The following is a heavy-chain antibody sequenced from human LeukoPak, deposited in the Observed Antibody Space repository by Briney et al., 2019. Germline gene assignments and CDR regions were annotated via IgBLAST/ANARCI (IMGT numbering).Heavy chain of an antibody. D-gene: IGHD7-27*01. CDR1: GYTFTGYY. J-gene: IGHJ5*02. CDR2: INPNSGGT. V-gene: IGHV1-2*02. CDR3: ARGSNCGWNWFDP. Sequence: GASVKVSCKASGYTFTGYYLHWVRQAPGQGLEWMGWINPNSGGTNYAQKFQGRVTMTRDTSITTAYMKLSRLTSDDTAVYYCARGSNCGWNWFDPWGQGTLVTVSS.